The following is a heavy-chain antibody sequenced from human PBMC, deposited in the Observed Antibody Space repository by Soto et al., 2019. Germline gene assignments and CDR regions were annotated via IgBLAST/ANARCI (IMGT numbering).Heavy chain of an antibody. J-gene: IGHJ6*02. V-gene: IGHV3-13*01. Sequence: GGSLRLSCAASGFTFSIYDMHWVRQAPGKGLEWVSAIGTVDDTYYPGSVKGRFTISRENAKNSLYLQMNSLRVGDTAVYYCARAPVGDGRSFGMDVWGQGTTVTVSS. D-gene: IGHD1-26*01. CDR3: ARAPVGDGRSFGMDV. CDR2: IGTVDDT. CDR1: GFTFSIYD.